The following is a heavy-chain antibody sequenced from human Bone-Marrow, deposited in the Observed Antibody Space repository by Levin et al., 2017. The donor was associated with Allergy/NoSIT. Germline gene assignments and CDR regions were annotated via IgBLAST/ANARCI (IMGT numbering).Heavy chain of an antibody. D-gene: IGHD2-21*02. Sequence: GGSLRLSCAASGFPFSSYWMTWVRQAPGKGLEWVANIRQDGSEKHYVDSVKGRFTFSRDNAKNSVFLQMNSLRVDDTAIYYCGVTPRRDPFDYWGQGTLVTVSS. CDR3: GVTPRRDPFDY. J-gene: IGHJ4*02. CDR2: IRQDGSEK. CDR1: GFPFSSYW. V-gene: IGHV3-7*02.